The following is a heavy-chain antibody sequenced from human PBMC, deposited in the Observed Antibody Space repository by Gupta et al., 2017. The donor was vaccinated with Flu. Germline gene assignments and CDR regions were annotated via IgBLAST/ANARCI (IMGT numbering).Heavy chain of an antibody. CDR2: VSPYNGNT. J-gene: IGHJ6*03. CDR3: ARNPLQNSAWRGYYYYYMDV. D-gene: IGHD6-19*01. V-gene: IGHV1-18*01. Sequence: VRQAPGQGLEWMGCVSPYNGNTDYAQKFQGRVTMTTDTSTTTAYMEVRSLRSDDTAVYYCARNPLQNSAWRGYYYYYMDVWGKGTTVTVSS.